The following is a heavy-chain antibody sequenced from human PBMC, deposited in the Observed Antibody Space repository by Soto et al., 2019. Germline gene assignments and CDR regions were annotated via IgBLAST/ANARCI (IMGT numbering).Heavy chain of an antibody. V-gene: IGHV3-23*01. D-gene: IGHD4-17*01. Sequence: EVQLLESGGGLVQPGGSLRLSCVSSGFNFSISAMNWVRQAPGKGLEWVSAISSRGLSRYYADSVRGRFTISRDNSKNTLYLKMNNLRVDDTAVYYCAGDPNGAKVTTTGGCFDPWGQGTLVTVSS. CDR3: AGDPNGAKVTTTGGCFDP. J-gene: IGHJ5*02. CDR2: ISSRGLSR. CDR1: GFNFSISA.